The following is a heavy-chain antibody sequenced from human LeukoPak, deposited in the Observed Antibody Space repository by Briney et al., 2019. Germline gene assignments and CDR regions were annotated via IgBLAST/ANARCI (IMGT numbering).Heavy chain of an antibody. D-gene: IGHD3-10*01. CDR3: ARVSRTSMVRGIITFDY. CDR2: IIPIFGTA. CDR1: GGTFSSYA. J-gene: IGHJ4*02. V-gene: IGHV1-69*01. Sequence: SVKVSCKASGGTFSSYAISWVRQAPGQGLEWMGGIIPIFGTANYAQKFQGRVTITADESTSTAYMEVSSLRSGDTAVYYCARVSRTSMVRGIITFDYWGRGTLVTVSS.